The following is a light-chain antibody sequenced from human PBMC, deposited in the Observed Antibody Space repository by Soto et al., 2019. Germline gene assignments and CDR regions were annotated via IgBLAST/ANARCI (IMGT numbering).Light chain of an antibody. Sequence: QSALTQPASVSGSPGQSITISCTGTSSDVGGYSYVSWYQQHPGKAPKLMIYEVSNRPSGVSNRFSGSKSGNTASLTISGLQAEDEADYSCSSFSSSSTLVEFGGGTKVTVL. CDR2: EVS. J-gene: IGLJ2*01. V-gene: IGLV2-14*01. CDR3: SSFSSSSTLVE. CDR1: SSDVGGYSY.